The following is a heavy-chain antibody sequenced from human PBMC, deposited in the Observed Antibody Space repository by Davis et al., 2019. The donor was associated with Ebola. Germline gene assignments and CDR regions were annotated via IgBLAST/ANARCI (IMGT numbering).Heavy chain of an antibody. Sequence: PGGSLRLSCVASGFGVGSNYMTWVRQAPGKGLEWVSIIYSGSSAFYADSVKGRFTISRDDSKNTLYLQMNSLRAEDTAVYYCARQQSGSYSLWGQGTLLTVSS. D-gene: IGHD1-26*01. CDR1: GFGVGSNY. V-gene: IGHV3-53*01. CDR3: ARQQSGSYSL. J-gene: IGHJ4*02. CDR2: IYSGSSA.